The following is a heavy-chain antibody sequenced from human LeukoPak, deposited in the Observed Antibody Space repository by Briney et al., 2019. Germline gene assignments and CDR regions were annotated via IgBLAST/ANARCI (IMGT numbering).Heavy chain of an antibody. CDR3: ARDPSMIRGENTPYFDY. CDR2: IIPIFGTA. D-gene: IGHD3-10*01. V-gene: IGHV1-69*13. J-gene: IGHJ4*02. CDR1: GGTFSSYA. Sequence: SVKVSCKASGGTFSSYAISWVRQAPGQGLEWMGGIIPIFGTADYAQKFQGRVTITADESMCTDYMELHSLRSEDTAVYYCARDPSMIRGENTPYFDYWGQGPLVTVSS.